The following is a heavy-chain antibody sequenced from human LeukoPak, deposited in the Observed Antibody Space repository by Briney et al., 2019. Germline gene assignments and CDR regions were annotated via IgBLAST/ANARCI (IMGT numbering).Heavy chain of an antibody. Sequence: GGSLRLSCAASGFTFSSYAMHWVRQAPGKGLEWVAVISYDGSNKYYADSVKGRFTISRDNSKNTLYLQMNSLRAEDTAVYYCASGGWLLWGWFDPWGQGTLVTASS. CDR1: GFTFSSYA. CDR2: ISYDGSNK. J-gene: IGHJ5*02. D-gene: IGHD3-3*01. V-gene: IGHV3-30*04. CDR3: ASGGWLLWGWFDP.